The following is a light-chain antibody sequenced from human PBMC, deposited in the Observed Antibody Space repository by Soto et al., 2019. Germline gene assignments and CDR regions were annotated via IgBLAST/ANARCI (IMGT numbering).Light chain of an antibody. Sequence: DIQMTQSPSSLSASVGDRVTITCRASQSIGNHLNWYQHKPGKAPRLLIYDASSLESGVPSRFSGSGSGTEFTLTISSLQPDDSATYYCQQYESYMTFGQGTKVDIK. CDR1: QSIGNH. V-gene: IGKV1-5*01. J-gene: IGKJ1*01. CDR3: QQYESYMT. CDR2: DAS.